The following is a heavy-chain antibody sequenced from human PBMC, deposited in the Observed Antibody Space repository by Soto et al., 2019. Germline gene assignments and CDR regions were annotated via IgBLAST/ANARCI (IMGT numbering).Heavy chain of an antibody. CDR1: GFTFSSYA. CDR3: VSWVSVHFDY. V-gene: IGHV3-23*01. J-gene: IGHJ4*02. Sequence: PGGSLRLSCAASGFTFSSYAMSWVRQAPGKGLEWVSAISGSGGSTYYADSVKGRFTISRDNSKNTLYLQMNRLRVEDTARYFCVSWVSVHFDYWGPGTLVTVSS. D-gene: IGHD2-8*01. CDR2: ISGSGGST.